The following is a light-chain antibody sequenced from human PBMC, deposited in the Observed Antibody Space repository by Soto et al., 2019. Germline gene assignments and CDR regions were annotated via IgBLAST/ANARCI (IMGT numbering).Light chain of an antibody. Sequence: EFVLTQSPATLSLSPGERAILSCRASQSVAGSLAWYQQKPGQAPRLVIYDISTRAAAIPARFSGSGSGTDFTLTVSSLEPEDFALYSCQQRSNRITFGHGTRLEIK. J-gene: IGKJ5*01. CDR2: DIS. CDR3: QQRSNRIT. V-gene: IGKV3-11*01. CDR1: QSVAGS.